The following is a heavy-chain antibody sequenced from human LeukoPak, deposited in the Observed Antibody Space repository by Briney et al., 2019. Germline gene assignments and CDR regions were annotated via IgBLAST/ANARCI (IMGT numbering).Heavy chain of an antibody. CDR1: GGSISSYY. Sequence: PSETLSLTCTVSGGSISSYYWSWIRQPPGKGLEWIGYVYYSGSTNYNPSLKSRVTISVDTSKNQFSLKLSSVTAADTAAYYCARGGTRPDNWFDPWGQGTLVTVSS. CDR3: ARGGTRPDNWFDP. V-gene: IGHV4-59*01. J-gene: IGHJ5*02. CDR2: VYYSGST.